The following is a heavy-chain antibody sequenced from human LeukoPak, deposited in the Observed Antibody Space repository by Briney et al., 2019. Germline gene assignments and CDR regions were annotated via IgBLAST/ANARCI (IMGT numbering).Heavy chain of an antibody. Sequence: GGSLRPSCAASGFTVSSNYMSWVRQAPGKGLEWVSVIYIGGSTYYADSVKGRFTISRDNSKNTLYLQMNSLRGEDTAVYYCARGPLRDGMDVWGQGTTVTVSS. CDR2: IYIGGST. V-gene: IGHV3-66*01. J-gene: IGHJ6*02. CDR1: GFTVSSNY. CDR3: ARGPLRDGMDV.